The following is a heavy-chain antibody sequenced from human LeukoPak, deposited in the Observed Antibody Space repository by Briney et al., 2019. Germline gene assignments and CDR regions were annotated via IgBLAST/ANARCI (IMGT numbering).Heavy chain of an antibody. CDR3: ARGMVGADPYAFDI. CDR1: GGSISSGGFY. V-gene: IGHV4-30-2*01. Sequence: PSETLSLTCTVSGGSISSGGFYWSWIRQPPGKGLEWIGYIYHSGSTYYNPSLKSRVTISVDRSKNQFSLKLSSVTAADTAVYYCARGMVGADPYAFDIWGQGTMVTVSS. D-gene: IGHD2-15*01. J-gene: IGHJ3*02. CDR2: IYHSGST.